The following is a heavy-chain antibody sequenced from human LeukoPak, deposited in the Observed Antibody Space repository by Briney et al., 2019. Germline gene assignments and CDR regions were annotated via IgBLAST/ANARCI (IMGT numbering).Heavy chain of an antibody. J-gene: IGHJ4*02. CDR2: IYTSGST. CDR1: GGSISSGSYY. Sequence: SETLSLTCTVSGGSISSGSYYWSWIRQPAGKGLEWIGRIYTSGSTNYNPSLKSRVTISVDTSKNQFSLKLSSVTAADTAVHYCARVTPLGRFGEYDRGFDYWGQGTLVTVSS. D-gene: IGHD3-10*01. V-gene: IGHV4-61*02. CDR3: ARVTPLGRFGEYDRGFDY.